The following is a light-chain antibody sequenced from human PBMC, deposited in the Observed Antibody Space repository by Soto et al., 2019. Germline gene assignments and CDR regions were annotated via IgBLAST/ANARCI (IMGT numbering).Light chain of an antibody. CDR2: DVS. V-gene: IGKV3-11*01. J-gene: IGKJ1*01. CDR1: ESVSRY. Sequence: VVLTQSPATLSLSPGESATLSCRASESVSRYLAWYQQRPGQAPRLLMYDVSNRATGIPARFSGSGSGTDVTLTISSLEPEDFAIYYCQQGTNRPPRTFGQGTKVEI. CDR3: QQGTNRPPRT.